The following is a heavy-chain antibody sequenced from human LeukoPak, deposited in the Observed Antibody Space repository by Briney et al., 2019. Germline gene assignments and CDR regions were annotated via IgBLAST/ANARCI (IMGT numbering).Heavy chain of an antibody. J-gene: IGHJ4*02. CDR2: ISGSGGST. Sequence: GGSLSLSCAASGFTFSSYAMSWVRQAPGKGLEWVSAISGSGGSTYYADSVKGRFTISRDNSKNALYLQMNSLRAEDTAVYYCAKDGYSSSWFDYWGQGTLVTVSS. CDR1: GFTFSSYA. CDR3: AKDGYSSSWFDY. D-gene: IGHD6-13*01. V-gene: IGHV3-23*01.